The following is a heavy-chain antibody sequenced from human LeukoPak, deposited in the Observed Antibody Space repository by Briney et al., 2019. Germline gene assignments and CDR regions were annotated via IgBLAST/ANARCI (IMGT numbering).Heavy chain of an antibody. J-gene: IGHJ6*02. CDR2: ITRSGSYI. Sequence: GGSLRLSCAASGFTFTRFNMNWVRQAPGKGLELVSSITRSGSYIHYADSVKGRFTISRDSAKNSLYLQMNSLRAEDTAVYYCARPFYYDTNGGECMDVCGQGTTV. V-gene: IGHV3-21*01. CDR3: ARPFYYDTNGGECMDV. CDR1: GFTFTRFN. D-gene: IGHD3-22*01.